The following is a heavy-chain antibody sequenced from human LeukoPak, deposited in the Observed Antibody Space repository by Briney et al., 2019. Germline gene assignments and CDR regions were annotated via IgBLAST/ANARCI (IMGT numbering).Heavy chain of an antibody. V-gene: IGHV4-39*01. J-gene: IGHJ4*02. CDR3: ARQVRDSSPGLYFDY. Sequence: PSETLSLTCTVSGGPISSSSYYWGWIRQPPGKGLEWIGSIYYSGSTYYNPSLKSRVTISVDTSKNQFSLKLRSVTAADTAVYYCARQVRDSSPGLYFDYWGQGTLVTVSS. D-gene: IGHD3-22*01. CDR1: GGPISSSSYY. CDR2: IYYSGST.